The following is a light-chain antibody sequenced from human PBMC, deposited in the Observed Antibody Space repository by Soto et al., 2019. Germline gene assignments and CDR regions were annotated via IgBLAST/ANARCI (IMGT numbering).Light chain of an antibody. Sequence: EIVLTQSPATLSLSPGERATLSCRASQSVSSYLAWYQQKPGQAPRPLIDDASNRATGIQARFSGSGSGTDFTHTIISLEPEDFAVYYCQQRSNWLITFGQGTRLEIK. CDR1: QSVSSY. CDR3: QQRSNWLIT. J-gene: IGKJ5*01. V-gene: IGKV3-11*01. CDR2: DAS.